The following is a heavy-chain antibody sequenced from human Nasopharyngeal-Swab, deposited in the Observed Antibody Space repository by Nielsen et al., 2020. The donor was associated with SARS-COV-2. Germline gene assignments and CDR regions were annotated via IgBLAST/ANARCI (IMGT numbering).Heavy chain of an antibody. D-gene: IGHD2-15*01. CDR1: GFTFSSYA. J-gene: IGHJ4*02. Sequence: GESLKISCAASGFTFSSYAMHWVRQAPGKGLEWVAVISYDGSNKYYADSVKGRFTISRDNSKNTLYLQMNSLRAEDTAVYYCARDRVVVVVAATPGVCDYWGQGTLVTVSS. V-gene: IGHV3-30-3*01. CDR2: ISYDGSNK. CDR3: ARDRVVVVVAATPGVCDY.